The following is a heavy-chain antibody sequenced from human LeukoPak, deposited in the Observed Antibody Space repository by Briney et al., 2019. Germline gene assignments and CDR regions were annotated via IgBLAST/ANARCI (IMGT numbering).Heavy chain of an antibody. D-gene: IGHD3-16*02. CDR2: IYYRWST. CDR3: ARVRTLYPPYYYSYYMDV. J-gene: IGHJ6*03. V-gene: IGHV4-59*07. Sequence: SDTLSLTCTVPGGSISNDYWIWLRQPPGKGLEWVGYIYYRWSTNSNPSLKSRVTISVDTPKMQFFLKLSSVAAADTAVYYWARVRTLYPPYYYSYYMDVWGKGATVTVS. CDR1: GGSISNDY.